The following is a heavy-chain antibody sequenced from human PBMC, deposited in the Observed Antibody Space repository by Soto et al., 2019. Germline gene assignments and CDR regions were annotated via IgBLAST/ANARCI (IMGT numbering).Heavy chain of an antibody. J-gene: IGHJ1*01. CDR2: IYYSGST. CDR1: GGSISSGGYY. Sequence: SETLSLTCTVSGGSISSGGYYWSWIRQHPGKGLEWIGYIYYSGSTYYNPSLKSRVTISVDMSKNQFSLKLSSVTAADTAVYYCARDRVDSSGYTYFQHWGQGTLVTVSS. CDR3: ARDRVDSSGYTYFQH. V-gene: IGHV4-31*03. D-gene: IGHD3-22*01.